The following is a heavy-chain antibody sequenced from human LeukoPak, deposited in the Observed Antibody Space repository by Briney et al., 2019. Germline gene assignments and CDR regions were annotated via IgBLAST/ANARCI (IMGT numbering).Heavy chain of an antibody. CDR3: ARDLPKTGYVGALDI. CDR2: INPNSGGT. V-gene: IGHV1-2*02. J-gene: IGHJ3*02. Sequence: ASVKVSCKASGYTFTGYYMHWVRQAPGQGLEWMGWINPNSGGTNYAQKFQGRVTMTRDTSISTAYLDLSSLTSDDTAVYYCARDLPKTGYVGALDIWGQGTMVTVSS. D-gene: IGHD5-12*01. CDR1: GYTFTGYY.